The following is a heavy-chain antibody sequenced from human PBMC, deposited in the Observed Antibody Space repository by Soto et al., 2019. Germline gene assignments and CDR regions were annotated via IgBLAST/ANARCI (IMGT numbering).Heavy chain of an antibody. J-gene: IGHJ4*02. Sequence: WGSMRLSSAASGSIFRGYGMHWVRKDPGKGLEWVAVIRYDGSNINYADSVMGRFTISRDNSKNQFSLKLSSVTAADTAVYYCARSPAAGYYFDYWGQGTLVTVSS. D-gene: IGHD6-13*01. V-gene: IGHV3-33*01. CDR1: GSIFRGYG. CDR2: IRYDGSNI. CDR3: ARSPAAGYYFDY.